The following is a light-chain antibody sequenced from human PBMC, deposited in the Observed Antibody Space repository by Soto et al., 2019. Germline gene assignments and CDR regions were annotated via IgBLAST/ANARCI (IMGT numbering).Light chain of an antibody. Sequence: IILTQSPDTLSLSPGERATLSCRASQTVSSNYLAWCQQRPGQAPRPLIYGASSRATGIPDRFSGSGSGTEFTLTISRLEPEDFAMYFCQQYGNSPQITFGQGTRLEIK. J-gene: IGKJ5*01. V-gene: IGKV3-20*01. CDR3: QQYGNSPQIT. CDR1: QTVSSNY. CDR2: GAS.